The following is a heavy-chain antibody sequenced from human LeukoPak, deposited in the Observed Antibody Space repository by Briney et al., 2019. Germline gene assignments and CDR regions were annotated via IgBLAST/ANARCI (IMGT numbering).Heavy chain of an antibody. CDR1: GYTFTSYG. CDR3: ASETGSTSDAFDI. V-gene: IGHV1-18*01. CDR2: ISAYNGNT. Sequence: APVKVSCKASGYTFTSYGIGWVRQAPGQGLEWMGWISAYNGNTNYAQKLQGRVTMTTDTSTSTAYMELRSLRSDDTAVYYCASETGSTSDAFDIWGQGTMVTVSS. D-gene: IGHD1-14*01. J-gene: IGHJ3*02.